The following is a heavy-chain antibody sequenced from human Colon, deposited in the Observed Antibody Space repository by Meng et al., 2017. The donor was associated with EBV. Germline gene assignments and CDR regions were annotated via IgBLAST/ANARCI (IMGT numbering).Heavy chain of an antibody. CDR3: LRGSGGSV. CDR1: GGSISSGNHY. V-gene: IGHV4-31*03. J-gene: IGHJ1*01. D-gene: IGHD3-10*01. Sequence: QVQLQESGPGLVKPSXXLSLTCTVSGGSISSGNHYWSWIRQHPGKGLEYIGYIYYSGSTYYNPSLKSRVIISVDTSKNQFSLKLTSVTAADTAVYHCLRGSGGSVWGQGTLVTVSS. CDR2: IYYSGST.